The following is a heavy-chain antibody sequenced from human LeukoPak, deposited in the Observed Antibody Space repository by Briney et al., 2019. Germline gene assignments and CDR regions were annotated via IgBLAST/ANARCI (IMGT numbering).Heavy chain of an antibody. CDR3: ARRRLGYYFDY. CDR1: GGSFSGYY. J-gene: IGHJ4*02. CDR2: ISSSGSTI. V-gene: IGHV3-11*04. D-gene: IGHD5/OR15-5a*01. Sequence: LSLTCAVYGGSFSGYYWSWIRQAPGKGLEWVSYISSSGSTIYYADSVKGRFTISRDNAKNSLYLQMNSLRAEDTAVYYCARRRLGYYFDYWGQGTLVTVSS.